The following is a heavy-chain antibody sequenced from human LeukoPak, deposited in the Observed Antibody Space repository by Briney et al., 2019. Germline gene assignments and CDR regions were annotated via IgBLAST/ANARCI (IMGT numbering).Heavy chain of an antibody. CDR3: AKDSGQWLGGSGWFDP. CDR1: GFTFSSYA. D-gene: IGHD6-19*01. CDR2: ISGSGGST. J-gene: IGHJ5*02. Sequence: GGSLRLSCAAPGFTFSSYAMSWVRQAPGKGLEWVSAISGSGGSTYYADSVKGRFTISRDNSKNTLYLQMNSLRAEDTAVYYCAKDSGQWLGGSGWFDPWGQGTLVTVSS. V-gene: IGHV3-23*01.